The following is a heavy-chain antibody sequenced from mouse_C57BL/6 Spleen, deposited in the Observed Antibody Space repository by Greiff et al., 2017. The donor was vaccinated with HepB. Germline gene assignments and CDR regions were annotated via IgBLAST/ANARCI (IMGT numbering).Heavy chain of an antibody. J-gene: IGHJ2*01. CDR2: ISDGGSYT. CDR1: GFTFSSYA. D-gene: IGHD2-3*01. Sequence: DVQLQESGGGLVKPGGSLKLSCAASGFTFSSYAMSWVRQTPEKRLEWVATISDGGSYTYYPDNVKGRFTISRDNAKNNLYLQMSHLKSEDTAMYYCARDDGYYNFDYWGQGTTLTVSS. V-gene: IGHV5-4*01. CDR3: ARDDGYYNFDY.